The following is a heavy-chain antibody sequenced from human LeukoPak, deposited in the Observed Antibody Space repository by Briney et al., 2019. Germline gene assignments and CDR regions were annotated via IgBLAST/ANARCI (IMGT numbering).Heavy chain of an antibody. V-gene: IGHV1-69*13. Sequence: SVNVSLKASGGTLSNYAIRWVRQAPRQGLEWMGGIIPIFGTANYAQKCQGRVTTRADESTSTAYMELSSMRSEDTAVYYCANPDSSGRPYYGMDVWGQGTTVTVSS. CDR2: IIPIFGTA. J-gene: IGHJ6*02. CDR1: GGTLSNYA. D-gene: IGHD6-19*01. CDR3: ANPDSSGRPYYGMDV.